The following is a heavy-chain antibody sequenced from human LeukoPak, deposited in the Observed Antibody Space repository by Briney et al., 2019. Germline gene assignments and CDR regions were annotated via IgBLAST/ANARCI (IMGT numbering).Heavy chain of an antibody. CDR3: ARRNMVPAVGMDV. Sequence: SSETLSLTCTVSGGSISSSSYYWGWIRQPPGKGLEWIGSIYYSGSTYYNPSLKSRVTISVDTSKNYFSLKLSSVTAADTAVYYCARRNMVPAVGMDVWGQGTTVSVSS. V-gene: IGHV4-39*02. CDR1: GGSISSSSYY. J-gene: IGHJ6*02. CDR2: IYYSGST. D-gene: IGHD2/OR15-2a*01.